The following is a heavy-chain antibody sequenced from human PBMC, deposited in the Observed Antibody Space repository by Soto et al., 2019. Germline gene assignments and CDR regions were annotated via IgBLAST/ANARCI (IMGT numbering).Heavy chain of an antibody. Sequence: GGSLRLSCAASGFTFSSYAMSWVRQAPGKGLEWVSAISGSGGSTYYADSVKGRFTISRDNSKNTLYLQMNSLRAEDTAVYYCAKGITIFGVASTTFDYWGQGTLVTVSS. J-gene: IGHJ4*02. D-gene: IGHD3-3*01. CDR1: GFTFSSYA. CDR3: AKGITIFGVASTTFDY. V-gene: IGHV3-23*01. CDR2: ISGSGGST.